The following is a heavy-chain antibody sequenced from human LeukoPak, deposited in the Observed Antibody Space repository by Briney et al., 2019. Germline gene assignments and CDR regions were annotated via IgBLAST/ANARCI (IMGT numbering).Heavy chain of an antibody. CDR1: GGSLSSGDYS. J-gene: IGHJ2*01. V-gene: IGHV4-30-2*01. CDR2: IYRSGSH. D-gene: IGHD3-16*01. CDR3: ARSRRGYWYFDL. Sequence: SETLSLTCDVSGGSLSSGDYSWPWIRQPPGKGLEWIGFIYRSGSHYYSPSLKSRVTISVDRCKTQFSLELTSVTAADTAVYFCARSRRGYWYFDLGGRGTLVSVSS.